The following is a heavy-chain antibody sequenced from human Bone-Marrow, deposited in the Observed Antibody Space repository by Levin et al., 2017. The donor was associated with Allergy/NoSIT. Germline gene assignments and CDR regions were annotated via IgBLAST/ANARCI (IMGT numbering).Heavy chain of an antibody. D-gene: IGHD3-3*01. CDR3: ARREASGWFYP. CDR1: GGSISSSSYY. V-gene: IGHV4-39*01. Sequence: SQTLSLTCTVSGGSISSSSYYWGWIRQPPGKGLEWIGSIYYSGSTYYNPSLKSRVTISVDTSKNQFSLKLSSVTAADTAVYYCARREASGWFYPWGQGTLVTVSS. CDR2: IYYSGST. J-gene: IGHJ5*02.